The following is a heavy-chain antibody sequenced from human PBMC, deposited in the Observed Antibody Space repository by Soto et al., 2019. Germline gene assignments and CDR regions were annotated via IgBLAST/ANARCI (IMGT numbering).Heavy chain of an antibody. CDR2: IWYDGSNK. V-gene: IGHV3-33*01. D-gene: IGHD3-9*01. J-gene: IGHJ6*02. CDR1: GFTFSSYG. CDR3: ARDGTGYGPGNYYYGMDV. Sequence: QVQLVESGGGVVQPGRSLRLSCAASGFTFSSYGMHWVRQAPGKGLEWVAVIWYDGSNKYYADSVKGRFTISRDNSKNTLYLQMNSLRAEDTAVYYCARDGTGYGPGNYYYGMDVWGQGTTVTVSS.